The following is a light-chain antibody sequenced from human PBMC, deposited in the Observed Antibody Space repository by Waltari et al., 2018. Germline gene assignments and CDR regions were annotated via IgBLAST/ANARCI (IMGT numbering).Light chain of an antibody. V-gene: IGKV4-1*01. CDR2: WAS. CDR3: QQYYDTPYT. CDR1: RNLLYSPNNKDF. J-gene: IGKJ2*01. Sequence: DIVMTQSPDSLVVSLGERATINCKSSRNLLYSPNNKDFLAWYQQKPGQPPKLLIYWASTLETGVPDRFAGCGSGTDFSLTISSLQAEDVAVYYCQQYYDTPYTFGQGTKLEIK.